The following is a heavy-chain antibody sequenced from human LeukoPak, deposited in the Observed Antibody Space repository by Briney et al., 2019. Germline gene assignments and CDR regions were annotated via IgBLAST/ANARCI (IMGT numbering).Heavy chain of an antibody. D-gene: IGHD3-16*01. V-gene: IGHV3-30*02. CDR2: IRYDGSNK. Sequence: GWSLRLSCAASGFTFSSYGMHWVRQALGKGLEWVAFIRYDGSNKYYADSVKGRFTISRDNSKNTLYLQMNSLRAEDTAVYYCAKDPRVGVPAIDYWGQGTLVTVSS. CDR3: AKDPRVGVPAIDY. J-gene: IGHJ4*02. CDR1: GFTFSSYG.